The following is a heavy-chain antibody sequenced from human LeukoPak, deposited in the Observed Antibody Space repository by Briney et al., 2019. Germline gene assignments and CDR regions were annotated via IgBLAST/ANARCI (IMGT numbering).Heavy chain of an antibody. D-gene: IGHD3-22*01. Sequence: ASVKVSCKASGYTSTGYYMHWVRQAPAQGLELMGWINPNSGGTNYAQKFQGRVTMTRDTSISTAYMELSRLRSDDTAVYYCARVRYYDSSGYYSYYYYYYMDVWGKGTTVTVSS. J-gene: IGHJ6*03. CDR1: GYTSTGYY. V-gene: IGHV1-2*02. CDR3: ARVRYYDSSGYYSYYYYYYMDV. CDR2: INPNSGGT.